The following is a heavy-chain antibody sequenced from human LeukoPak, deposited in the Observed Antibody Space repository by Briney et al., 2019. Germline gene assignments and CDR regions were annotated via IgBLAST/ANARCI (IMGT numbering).Heavy chain of an antibody. CDR2: IYYSGST. CDR1: GGSISSGGYY. V-gene: IGHV4-31*03. CDR3: ASYYPEYGSDY. D-gene: IGHD2/OR15-2a*01. J-gene: IGHJ4*02. Sequence: SETLSLTCTVSGGSISSGGYYWSWLRQHPGKGLEWIGYIYYSGSTYYNPSLKSRVTISVDTSKNQFSLKLSSVTAADTAVYYCASYYPEYGSDYWGQGTLVTVSS.